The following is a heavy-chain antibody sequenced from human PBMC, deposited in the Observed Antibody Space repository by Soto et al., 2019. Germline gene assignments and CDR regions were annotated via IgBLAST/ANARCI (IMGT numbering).Heavy chain of an antibody. CDR1: GFTVSSYA. CDR3: AKDRLWSSSSDWFDP. V-gene: IGHV3-23*01. J-gene: IGHJ5*02. CDR2: ISGSGGST. D-gene: IGHD6-6*01. Sequence: GGSLRLSCAASGFTVSSYAMSWVRQAPGKGLEWVSAISGSGGSTYYADSVKGRFTISRDNSKNTLYLQMNSLRAEDTAGYYCAKDRLWSSSSDWFDPWRQGTMVTVSS.